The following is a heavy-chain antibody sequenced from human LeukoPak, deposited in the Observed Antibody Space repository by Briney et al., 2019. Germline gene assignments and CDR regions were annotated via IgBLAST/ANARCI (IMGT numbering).Heavy chain of an antibody. Sequence: GGSLRLSCAASGFTFSSYSMHWVRQAPGKGLEYVSAITSNGDNTYYANSLKGRFTISRDNSKSTLSLQVGSLRDEDMAVYYCASGGSSSGLDYWGQGTLVTVSS. CDR3: ASGGSSSGLDY. D-gene: IGHD6-6*01. CDR1: GFTFSSYS. V-gene: IGHV3-64*01. J-gene: IGHJ4*02. CDR2: ITSNGDNT.